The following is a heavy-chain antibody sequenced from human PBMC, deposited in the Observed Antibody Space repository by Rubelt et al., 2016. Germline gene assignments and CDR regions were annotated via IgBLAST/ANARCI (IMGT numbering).Heavy chain of an antibody. D-gene: IGHD4/OR15-4a*01. CDR1: GYTFTDFA. CDR3: ARDDGARLFNY. Sequence: QVQLVQSGSELKKPGASLKVSCKASGYTFTDFAMNWVRQAPGQGLEWMGWIDTNTGNQTYAQGFTGRFVFSLDTSVSTAYLQITSLQAEDTAVYYCARDDGARLFNYWGQGTLVTVSS. V-gene: IGHV7-4-1*02. J-gene: IGHJ4*02. CDR2: IDTNTGNQ.